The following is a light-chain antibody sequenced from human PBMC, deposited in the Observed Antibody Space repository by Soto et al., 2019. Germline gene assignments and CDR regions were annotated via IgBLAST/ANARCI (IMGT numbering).Light chain of an antibody. CDR3: GTWDSSLSAGV. V-gene: IGLV1-51*01. J-gene: IGLJ3*02. CDR2: DNN. CDR1: SSNIGHNY. Sequence: QSVLTQPPSVSAAPGQKVTISCSGSSSNIGHNYVSWYQQLPGTAPKLLIYDNNERPSGIPDRFSGSKSGTSATLGITGLQTGDEADYYCGTWDSSLSAGVFGGGTKVTAL.